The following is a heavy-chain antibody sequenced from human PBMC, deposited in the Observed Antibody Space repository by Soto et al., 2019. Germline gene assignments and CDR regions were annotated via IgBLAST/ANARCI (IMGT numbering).Heavy chain of an antibody. CDR3: ARDPQYSRGWLAS. J-gene: IGHJ4*02. Sequence: EVRLVDSGGVVIQPGGSLTLSCAASGFTFDEYIMHWVRQVPGKGLEWVSLISRDGSTTSYVDSVKGRLTISRDNSKKSLSLQMSSLRTEDTALYYCARDPQYSRGWLASWGQGTLVTVSS. D-gene: IGHD6-19*01. V-gene: IGHV3-43*01. CDR1: GFTFDEYI. CDR2: ISRDGSTT.